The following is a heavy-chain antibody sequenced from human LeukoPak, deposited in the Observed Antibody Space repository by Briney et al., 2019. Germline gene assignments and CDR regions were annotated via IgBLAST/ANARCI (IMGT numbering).Heavy chain of an antibody. Sequence: GGSLRLSCAASGFTFSSYGMHWVRQAPGKGLEWVAVISYDGSNKYYADSVKGRFTISRDNSKNTLYLQIDNLRAEDTAIYYCAKVRLNWDVDFDYWGQGTLVTVSS. CDR1: GFTFSSYG. V-gene: IGHV3-30*18. D-gene: IGHD1-26*01. CDR2: ISYDGSNK. J-gene: IGHJ4*02. CDR3: AKVRLNWDVDFDY.